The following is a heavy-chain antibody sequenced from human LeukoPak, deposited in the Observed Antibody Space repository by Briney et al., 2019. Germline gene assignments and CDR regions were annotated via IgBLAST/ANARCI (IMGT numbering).Heavy chain of an antibody. CDR1: GGSISSDY. J-gene: IGHJ6*02. CDR2: IYYSGST. V-gene: IGHV4-59*08. CDR3: ARGYYYGMDV. Sequence: PSETLSLTCTVSGGSISSDYWSWIRQPPGKGLEWIGYIYYSGSTNYNPSLKSRVTISVDTSKNQFSLKLSSVTAADTAVYYCARGYYYGMDVWGQGTTVTVSS.